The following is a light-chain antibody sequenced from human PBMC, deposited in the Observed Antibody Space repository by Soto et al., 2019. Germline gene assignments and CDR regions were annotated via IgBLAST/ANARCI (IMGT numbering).Light chain of an antibody. CDR3: QQYNDWPT. Sequence: DILLTQSPGTLSLYLGDRATLSCRASQSIGSYLAWYQQKPGQAPRLLIYGASKRATGIPERFSGSGSGTEFTLTISSLQSEDFAVYYCQQYNDWPTFGQGTNVDIK. CDR2: GAS. J-gene: IGKJ1*01. V-gene: IGKV3D-15*01. CDR1: QSIGSY.